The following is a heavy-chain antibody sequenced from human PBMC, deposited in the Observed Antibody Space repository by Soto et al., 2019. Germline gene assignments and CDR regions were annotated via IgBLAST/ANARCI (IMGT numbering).Heavy chain of an antibody. D-gene: IGHD6-25*01. J-gene: IGHJ4*02. V-gene: IGHV3-7*01. CDR1: GFTFSSYW. CDR3: AREKRANGYFDY. Sequence: DVQLVESGGGLVQPGGSLRLSCAASGFTFSSYWMSWVRQAPGKGLEWVANIKQDGSEKYYVDSVNGRFTISRDNAKNSLCVQMNSLRAEDTAVYYCAREKRANGYFDYWGQGTLVTVSS. CDR2: IKQDGSEK.